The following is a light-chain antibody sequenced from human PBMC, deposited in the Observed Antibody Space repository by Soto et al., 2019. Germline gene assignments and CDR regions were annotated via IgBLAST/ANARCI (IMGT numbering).Light chain of an antibody. Sequence: SARTPPSSVSGSPGQSITISCTVTSSDVGGYNYVSWYQQHPGKAPKLIIYEVSNRPSGVSTRFSGSKSGNTASLTISGLQADDEADYYCSSFTTTYTRVFGSGTKVTVL. CDR2: EVS. CDR1: SSDVGGYNY. V-gene: IGLV2-14*01. J-gene: IGLJ1*01. CDR3: SSFTTTYTRV.